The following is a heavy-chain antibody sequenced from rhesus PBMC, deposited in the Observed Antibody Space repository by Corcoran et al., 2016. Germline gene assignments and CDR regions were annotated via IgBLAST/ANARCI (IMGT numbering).Heavy chain of an antibody. Sequence: EVQLVESGGGLVQPGGSLRLSCAASGFTFSSYGMHWVRQATGKGLEWVAVISYDGSKKYYADSWKDLFTISRDNSKNMLYVQMKNLKLEDTAVYYCARVGNVWTLGMGLDSWGQGVVVTVSS. CDR2: ISYDGSKK. CDR1: GFTFSSYG. V-gene: IGHV3-54*02. J-gene: IGHJ6*01. CDR3: ARVGNVWTLGMGLDS. D-gene: IGHD3-3*01.